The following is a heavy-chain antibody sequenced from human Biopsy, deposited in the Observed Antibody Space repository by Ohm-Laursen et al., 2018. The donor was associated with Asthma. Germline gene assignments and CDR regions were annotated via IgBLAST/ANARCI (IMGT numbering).Heavy chain of an antibody. CDR3: ARDGNWCRLRNCSPPGYWFDP. CDR2: INAGNGKL. CDR1: GYTFTHYA. D-gene: IGHD2-8*02. J-gene: IGHJ5*02. Sequence: SVKVSCKASGYTFTHYAIHWLRQAPGQRPEWMGWINAGNGKLEYSGKFQGRVTITRDTSTTTAYMELSSLTSGDTAVYYCARDGNWCRLRNCSPPGYWFDPWGQGALVTVSS. V-gene: IGHV1-3*01.